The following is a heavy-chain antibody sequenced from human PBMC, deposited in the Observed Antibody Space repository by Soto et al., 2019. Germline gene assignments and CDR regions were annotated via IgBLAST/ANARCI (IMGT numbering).Heavy chain of an antibody. CDR1: GFTFSSYG. Sequence: QVQLVESGGGVVQPGRSLRLSCAAYGFTFSSYGMHWVHQAPGKGQEWVAVIGYDGTNKYYADSVTGRFTMSRDNSKNPLYLEMNSLRAEDTAVYSCARDRGDMVVVPAFRHGRDVWGQGTTVTVS. D-gene: IGHD2-2*01. CDR2: IGYDGTNK. J-gene: IGHJ6*02. CDR3: ARDRGDMVVVPAFRHGRDV. V-gene: IGHV3-33*01.